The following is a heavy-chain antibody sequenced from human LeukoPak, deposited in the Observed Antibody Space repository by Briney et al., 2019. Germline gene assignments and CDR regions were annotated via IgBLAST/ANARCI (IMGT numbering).Heavy chain of an antibody. CDR1: GYTFTGYY. CDR2: INPNSGGT. J-gene: IGHJ4*02. D-gene: IGHD6-19*01. Sequence: ASVKVSCKASGYTFTGYYMHWVRQAPGQGLEWMGWINPNSGGTNYAQKFQGRVTMTRDTSISTAYMELSRLRSDDTAVYYCARGPSSGWSNFPHNWGKGTLVTVSS. CDR3: ARGPSSGWSNFPHN. V-gene: IGHV1-2*02.